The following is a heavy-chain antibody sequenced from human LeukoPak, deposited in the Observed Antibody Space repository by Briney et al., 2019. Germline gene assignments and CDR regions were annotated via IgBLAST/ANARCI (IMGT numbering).Heavy chain of an antibody. D-gene: IGHD2-2*01. J-gene: IGHJ6*03. CDR1: GFTFSDYY. CDR2: ISSSGSTI. Sequence: PGGSLRLSCAASGFTFSDYYMSWIRQAPGKGLEWVSYISSSGSTIYYADSVKGRFTISRDNAKNSLYLQMNSLRAEDTAVYYCARGRRYCSSTSCPLQYMDVWGKGTTVTVSS. CDR3: ARGRRYCSSTSCPLQYMDV. V-gene: IGHV3-11*04.